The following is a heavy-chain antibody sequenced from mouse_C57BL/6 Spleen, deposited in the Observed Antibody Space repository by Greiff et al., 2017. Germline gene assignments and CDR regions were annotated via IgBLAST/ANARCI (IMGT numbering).Heavy chain of an antibody. CDR2: IRSKSNNYAT. CDR3: VRPGYYGRGYFDV. CDR1: GFSFNTYA. Sequence: EVQLVESGGGLVQPKGSLKLSCAASGFSFNTYAMNWVRQAPGKGLEWVARIRSKSNNYATYYADSVKDRFTISRDDSESMLYLQMNNLKTEDTAMYYCVRPGYYGRGYFDVWGTGTTVTVSS. V-gene: IGHV10-1*01. D-gene: IGHD1-1*01. J-gene: IGHJ1*03.